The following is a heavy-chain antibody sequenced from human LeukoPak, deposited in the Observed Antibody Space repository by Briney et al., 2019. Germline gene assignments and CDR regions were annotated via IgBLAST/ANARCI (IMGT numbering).Heavy chain of an antibody. V-gene: IGHV1-24*01. Sequence: ASVKVSCKVSGYTLTELSMHWVRQAPGKGREWMGGFDPEDGETIYAQKFQGRVTMTEDTSTDTAYMELSSLRSEDTAVYYCRTVGTYYYDSSSDAFDIWGQGTMVTVSS. CDR3: RTVGTYYYDSSSDAFDI. J-gene: IGHJ3*02. D-gene: IGHD3-22*01. CDR2: FDPEDGET. CDR1: GYTLTELS.